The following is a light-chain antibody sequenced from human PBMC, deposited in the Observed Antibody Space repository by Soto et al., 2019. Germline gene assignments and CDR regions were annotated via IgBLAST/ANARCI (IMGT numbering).Light chain of an antibody. Sequence: DIQMTQSPSTLSASVGDRVIITCRASQSVSSWLAWYQHKPGKAPKLLIYKASSLESGVPSRFSGSGSGTECTLTINSLQPDDFATYYCQQHRSYPVTFGQGTRLEIK. J-gene: IGKJ5*01. V-gene: IGKV1-5*03. CDR3: QQHRSYPVT. CDR2: KAS. CDR1: QSVSSW.